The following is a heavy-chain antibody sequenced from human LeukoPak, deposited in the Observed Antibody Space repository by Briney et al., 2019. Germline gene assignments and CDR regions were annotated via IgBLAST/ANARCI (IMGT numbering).Heavy chain of an antibody. CDR3: ARDLGTLWFGESPPYGMDV. V-gene: IGHV3-7*03. Sequence: GGSLRLSCAASGFTFSSYWMSWVRQAPGEGLEGVANTKQEGSEKYYVDSVKGRFTISRDNAKNSLYLQMNSLRAEDTAVYYCARDLGTLWFGESPPYGMDVWGKGTTVTVSS. J-gene: IGHJ6*04. D-gene: IGHD3-10*01. CDR1: GFTFSSYW. CDR2: TKQEGSEK.